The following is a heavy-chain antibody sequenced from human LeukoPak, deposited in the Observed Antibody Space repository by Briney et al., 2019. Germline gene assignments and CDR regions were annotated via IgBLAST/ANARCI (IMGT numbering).Heavy chain of an antibody. J-gene: IGHJ6*02. CDR2: INHSGST. Sequence: SETLSLTCAVYGGSFSGYYWSWIRQPPGKGLEWIWEINHSGSTNYNPSLKSRVTISVDTSKNQFSLKLSSVTAADTAVYYCARGSLDYDFWSGYDYYYYGMDVWGQGTTVTVSS. V-gene: IGHV4-34*01. CDR1: GGSFSGYY. CDR3: ARGSLDYDFWSGYDYYYYGMDV. D-gene: IGHD3-3*01.